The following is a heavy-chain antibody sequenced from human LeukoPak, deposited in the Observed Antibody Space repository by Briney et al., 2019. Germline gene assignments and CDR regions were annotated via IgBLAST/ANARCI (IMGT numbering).Heavy chain of an antibody. Sequence: GGSLRLSCAASGFTFDDYGMSWVRHAPGKGLEWVSGINWNGGSTGYADSVKGRFTISRDNAKNSLYLQMNSLRAEDTALYYCAREQGMVRGSWFDPWGQGTLVTVSS. CDR1: GFTFDDYG. D-gene: IGHD3-10*01. CDR3: AREQGMVRGSWFDP. V-gene: IGHV3-20*04. J-gene: IGHJ5*02. CDR2: INWNGGST.